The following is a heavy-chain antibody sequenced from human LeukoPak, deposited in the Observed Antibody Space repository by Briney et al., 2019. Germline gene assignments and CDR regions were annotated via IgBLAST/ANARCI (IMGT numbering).Heavy chain of an antibody. D-gene: IGHD6-13*01. Sequence: SVKVSCKASGGTFSSYAITWVRQAPGQGLEWMGRIIPIFGTANYAQKFQGRVTITTDESTSTAYMELSTLRSDDTAVYYCARERPPGDSSNWFLEGYFDIWGQGTLVTVSS. CDR1: GGTFSSYA. J-gene: IGHJ4*02. CDR3: ARERPPGDSSNWFLEGYFDI. V-gene: IGHV1-69*05. CDR2: IIPIFGTA.